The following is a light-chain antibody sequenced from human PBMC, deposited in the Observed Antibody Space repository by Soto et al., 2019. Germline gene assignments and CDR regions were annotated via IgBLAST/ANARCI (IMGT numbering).Light chain of an antibody. CDR3: QQYGSSST. Sequence: EIVLTQSPGTLSLSPGERATLSCRASQSVSSSYLAWHQQKPGQAPRLLIYDASKSATGIPDRFSGSGSGTDFTLTISRLEPEDFAVYYCQQYGSSSTFGQGTKVEIK. CDR1: QSVSSSY. CDR2: DAS. V-gene: IGKV3-20*01. J-gene: IGKJ1*01.